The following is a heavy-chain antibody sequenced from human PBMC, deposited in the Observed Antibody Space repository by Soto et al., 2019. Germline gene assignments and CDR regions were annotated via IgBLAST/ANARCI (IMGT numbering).Heavy chain of an antibody. CDR1: GGSFSGYY. CDR2: INHSGST. J-gene: IGHJ4*02. V-gene: IGHV4-34*01. Sequence: QVQLQQWGGGLLKPSDTLSLTCAVYGGSFSGYYWSWIRQPPGKGLEWIGEINHSGSTNYNPSLKSRVTISVDTSKNQFSLKLSSVTAADTAVYYCARSSRWLPPDYWGQGTLVTVSS. CDR3: ARSSRWLPPDY. D-gene: IGHD6-19*01.